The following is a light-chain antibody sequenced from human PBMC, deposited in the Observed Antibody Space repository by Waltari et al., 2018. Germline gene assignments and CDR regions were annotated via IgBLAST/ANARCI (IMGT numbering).Light chain of an antibody. Sequence: SALTQPPSASGPPGQSVTISCPCTSSYVCGSNYVSWYKQHPGKAPKLMIFEVSKRPSGVPDRFSGSKSGNTASLTVSGLQADDEAHYYCSSYAGSNNWVFGGGTKLTVL. CDR2: EVS. V-gene: IGLV2-8*01. CDR3: SSYAGSNNWV. J-gene: IGLJ3*02. CDR1: SSYVCGSNY.